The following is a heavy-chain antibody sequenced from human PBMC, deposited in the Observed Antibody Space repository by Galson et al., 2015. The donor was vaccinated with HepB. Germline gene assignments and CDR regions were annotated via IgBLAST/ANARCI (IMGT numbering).Heavy chain of an antibody. Sequence: SVKVSCKASGYTFSNYGISWVRQAPGQGLEWMGWISAYNGHTNYAQKLQGRVTMTTDTSTTTAYMELRSLRSDETAVYYCARDGGVVPAYYYMDVWGKGTTVTVSS. CDR3: ARDGGVVPAYYYMDV. J-gene: IGHJ6*03. V-gene: IGHV1-18*01. D-gene: IGHD2-2*01. CDR1: GYTFSNYG. CDR2: ISAYNGHT.